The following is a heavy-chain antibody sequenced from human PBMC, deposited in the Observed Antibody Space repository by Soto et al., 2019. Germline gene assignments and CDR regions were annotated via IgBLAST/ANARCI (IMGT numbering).Heavy chain of an antibody. Sequence: QVHLVQSEGEVKKPGASVKVSCKTSGYTFSDYGISWVRQAPGQGLEWMGWINTFTGNTKYEQKFQGRVTFSIDTSTRTVFLELTSLKFDDAAVYYCARGFIPENYWGQGTRVTVSS. J-gene: IGHJ4*02. CDR2: INTFTGNT. CDR1: GYTFSDYG. D-gene: IGHD2-2*01. CDR3: ARGFIPENY. V-gene: IGHV1-18*01.